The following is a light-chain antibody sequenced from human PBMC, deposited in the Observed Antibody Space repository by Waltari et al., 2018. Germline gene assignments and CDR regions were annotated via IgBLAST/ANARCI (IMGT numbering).Light chain of an antibody. V-gene: IGLV3-21*03. Sequence: SYVLTQPPSVSVAPGKTARITCGGNNIGSKSVHWYQQKPGQAPVLVVYDDSDRPAGIPERFSGSNSGNTATLTISRVEAGDEADYYCQVWDTSSNLHVVFGGGAKLTVL. J-gene: IGLJ2*01. CDR2: DDS. CDR3: QVWDTSSNLHVV. CDR1: NIGSKS.